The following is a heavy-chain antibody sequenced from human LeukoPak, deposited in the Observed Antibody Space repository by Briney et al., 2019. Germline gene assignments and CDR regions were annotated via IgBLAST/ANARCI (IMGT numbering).Heavy chain of an antibody. J-gene: IGHJ4*02. Sequence: GGSLRLSCAASGFTFTSYSMNWVRQAPGKGLEWVSTISGGGGSTYYADSVKGRFTISRDNSKNTLYLQVNCLRAEDTAVYYCAKGGKWDVTPFDYWGQGTLVTVSS. CDR2: ISGGGGST. D-gene: IGHD1-26*01. CDR3: AKGGKWDVTPFDY. V-gene: IGHV3-23*01. CDR1: GFTFTSYS.